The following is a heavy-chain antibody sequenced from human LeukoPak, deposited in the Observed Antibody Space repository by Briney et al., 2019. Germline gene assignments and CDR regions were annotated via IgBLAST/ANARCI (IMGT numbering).Heavy chain of an antibody. Sequence: SETLSLTCTVSGGSISSGSYYWSWIRQPAGKGLEWIGRIYTSGSTNYNPSLRSRVTISVDTSKNQFSRKLSSVTAADTAVYYCARGRGWYLYEWFDPWGQGTLVTVSS. CDR1: GGSISSGSYY. V-gene: IGHV4-61*02. CDR2: IYTSGST. J-gene: IGHJ5*02. D-gene: IGHD6-19*01. CDR3: ARGRGWYLYEWFDP.